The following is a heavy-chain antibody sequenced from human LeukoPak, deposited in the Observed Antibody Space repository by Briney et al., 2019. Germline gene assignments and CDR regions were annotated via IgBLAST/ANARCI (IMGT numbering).Heavy chain of an antibody. V-gene: IGHV4-59*12. CDR1: GGSISSYY. D-gene: IGHD5/OR15-5a*01. Sequence: SETLSLTCTISGGSISSYYWSWIRQSPGKGLEWIGFISYSGNTYSTPSLESRLTISIDTAKNQFSLSLSSVTAADTAVYFCAREIVSSYYYNGMDVWGQGTLVTVSS. CDR3: AREIVSSYYYNGMDV. CDR2: ISYSGNT. J-gene: IGHJ6*02.